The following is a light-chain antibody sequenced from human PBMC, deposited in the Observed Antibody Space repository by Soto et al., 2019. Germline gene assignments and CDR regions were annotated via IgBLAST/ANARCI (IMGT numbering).Light chain of an antibody. J-gene: IGKJ1*01. CDR3: QQRSKWPPCT. V-gene: IGKV3-11*01. CDR1: QSVSSY. CDR2: DAS. Sequence: EIVLTQSPATLSLSPGERATLSCRASQSVSSYLAWYQQKPGQAPRLLIYDASNRATGIPDRFSGSGSGTDFTLTISSLEPEDFAVYYCQQRSKWPPCTVGQGTKLEIK.